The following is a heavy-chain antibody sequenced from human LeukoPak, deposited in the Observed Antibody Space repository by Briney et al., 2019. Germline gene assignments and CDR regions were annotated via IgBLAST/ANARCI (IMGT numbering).Heavy chain of an antibody. V-gene: IGHV3-11*01. CDR1: GFTFSDYY. D-gene: IGHD5-12*01. Sequence: GGSLRLSCAASGFTFSDYYMTWIRQARWKGLEWVSYITNTGSPIYYADSVKGRFTISRDNARNSLYLQMNSLRAEDTAVYYCARGGYDGYLIYWGQGTLVTVSS. CDR3: ARGGYDGYLIY. CDR2: ITNTGSPI. J-gene: IGHJ4*02.